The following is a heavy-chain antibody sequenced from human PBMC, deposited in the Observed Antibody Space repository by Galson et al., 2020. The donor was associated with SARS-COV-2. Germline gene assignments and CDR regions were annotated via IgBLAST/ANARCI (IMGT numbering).Heavy chain of an antibody. CDR2: IHHRGSS. CDR1: GFSISSGYF. J-gene: IGHJ4*02. V-gene: IGHV4-38-2*01. D-gene: IGHD2-15*01. Sequence: SETLSLTCDVSGFSISSGYFWGWIRQPPGKGLEWIGSIHHRGSSYHNPSLKSRVTLSLDTSKNQLSLNLNSVTAADTAVYYCVRGGYAMSIIPKVDFWGQGTLVTVSS. CDR3: VRGGYAMSIIPKVDF.